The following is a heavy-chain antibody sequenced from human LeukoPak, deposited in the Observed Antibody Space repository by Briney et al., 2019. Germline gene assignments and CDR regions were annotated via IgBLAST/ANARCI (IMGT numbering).Heavy chain of an antibody. CDR2: ISGSGGST. V-gene: IGHV3-23*01. J-gene: IGHJ4*02. CDR1: GFTFSNYA. Sequence: PGGSLRLSCAAPGFTFSNYAMSWVRQAPGKGLEWVSAISGSGGSTYYADSLKGRFTISRDNSKNTLYLQMNSLRAEDTAVYYCAKRAVGPFDYWGQGTLVTVSS. D-gene: IGHD4-23*01. CDR3: AKRAVGPFDY.